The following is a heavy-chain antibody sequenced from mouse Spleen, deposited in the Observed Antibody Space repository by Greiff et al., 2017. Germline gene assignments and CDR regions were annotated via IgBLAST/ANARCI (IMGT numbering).Heavy chain of an antibody. CDR3: ARWGNYDAY. Sequence: VQLQQPGAELVKPGTSVKLSCKASGYTFTSYWINWVKLRPGQGLEWIGDIYPGSGSTNYNEKFKSKATLTVDTSSSTAYMQLSSLASEDSALYYCARWGNYDAYWGQGTLVTVSA. J-gene: IGHJ3*01. CDR1: GYTFTSYW. D-gene: IGHD2-1*01. CDR2: IYPGSGST. V-gene: IGHV1-55*01.